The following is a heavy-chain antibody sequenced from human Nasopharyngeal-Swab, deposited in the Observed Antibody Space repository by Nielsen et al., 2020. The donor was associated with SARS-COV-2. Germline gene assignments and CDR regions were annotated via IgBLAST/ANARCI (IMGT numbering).Heavy chain of an antibody. CDR3: ARGGDYYDSSGYYYASYYYMDV. CDR1: GYTFTSYA. D-gene: IGHD3-22*01. CDR2: INAGNGNT. V-gene: IGHV1-3*01. J-gene: IGHJ6*03. Sequence: ASVKVSCKASGYTFTSYAMHWVRQAPGQRLEWMGWINAGNGNTKYSQKFQGRVTITRDTSASTAYMELSSLRSEDTAVYYCARGGDYYDSSGYYYASYYYMDVWGKGTRSPSP.